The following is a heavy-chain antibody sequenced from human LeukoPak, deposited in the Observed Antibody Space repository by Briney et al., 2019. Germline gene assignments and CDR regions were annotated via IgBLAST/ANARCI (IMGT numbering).Heavy chain of an antibody. CDR2: IWYDGSNK. CDR1: GFTFSSYG. CDR3: ARAGRYFDWLRLIDY. V-gene: IGHV3-33*08. D-gene: IGHD3-9*01. Sequence: PGRSLRLSCAASGFTFSSYGMHWVRQAPGKGLEWVAVIWYDGSNKYYADSVKGRFTISRDNSKNTLYLQMNSLRAEDTAVYYCARAGRYFDWLRLIDYWGQGTLVTVSS. J-gene: IGHJ4*02.